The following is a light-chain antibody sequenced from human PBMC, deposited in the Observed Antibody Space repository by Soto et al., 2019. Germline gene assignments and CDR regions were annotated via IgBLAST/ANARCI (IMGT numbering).Light chain of an antibody. CDR3: QSYDYSLSGYV. CDR2: EVT. J-gene: IGLJ1*01. CDR1: SSDVGVFNY. Sequence: QSALTQPASVSGSPGQSITISCTGTSSDVGVFNYVSWYQQHPGRVPKLLIYEVTHRPSGVSDRFSGSKSGNTASLTITGLQAADEADYYCQSYDYSLSGYVFGPGTKVTVL. V-gene: IGLV2-14*03.